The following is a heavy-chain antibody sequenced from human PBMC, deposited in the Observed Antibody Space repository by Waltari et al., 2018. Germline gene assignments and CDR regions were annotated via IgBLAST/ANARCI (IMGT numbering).Heavy chain of an antibody. Sequence: QVMLQESGPGLVKASETLSLTCTVSGDSVISGYYYWSWIRQPPGKGLEWIGYIYYSGTTDYNPSLKSRVTISVDTSKNQFSLKLSSVTAADTAVYYCAREKWGYYCDSSGNYFDRWGQGTLVTVSS. CDR2: IYYSGTT. D-gene: IGHD3-22*01. V-gene: IGHV4-61*01. CDR3: AREKWGYYCDSSGNYFDR. CDR1: GDSVISGYYY. J-gene: IGHJ4*02.